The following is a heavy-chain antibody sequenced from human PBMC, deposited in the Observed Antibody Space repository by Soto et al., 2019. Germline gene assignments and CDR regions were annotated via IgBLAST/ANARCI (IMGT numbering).Heavy chain of an antibody. Sequence: QLQLQGSGPGLVKPSETLSLTCTVSGGSISSSSYYWGWIRQPPGKGLEWIGSFYYSGSTYYNPSLARRVTIYIDTSKNQFSLKLTSVTAAETAGYYCVGGWLLHAFDIWGQGTVVTVSS. CDR2: FYYSGST. D-gene: IGHD2-15*01. CDR3: VGGWLLHAFDI. CDR1: GGSISSSSYY. J-gene: IGHJ3*02. V-gene: IGHV4-39*01.